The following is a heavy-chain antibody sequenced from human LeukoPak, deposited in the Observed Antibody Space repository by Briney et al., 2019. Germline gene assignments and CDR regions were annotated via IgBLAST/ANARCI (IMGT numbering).Heavy chain of an antibody. CDR2: IRYDGSNK. D-gene: IGHD6-25*01. CDR3: AKAAADY. J-gene: IGHJ4*02. V-gene: IGHV3-30*02. Sequence: MHWVRQXPGXGLEWVAFIRYDGSNKYYADSVKGRFTISRDNSKTTLYLQMNSLSAEDTAVYYCAKAAADYWGQGALVTVSS.